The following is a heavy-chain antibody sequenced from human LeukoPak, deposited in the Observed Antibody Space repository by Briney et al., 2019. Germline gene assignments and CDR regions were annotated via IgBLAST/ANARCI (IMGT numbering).Heavy chain of an antibody. Sequence: GRSLRLSCAASGFTFSSYGMHWVRQAPGKGLEWVSAVSGRDTSTYYADSVKGRFTISRDNSKNTLYLQMNSLRAEDTAIYYCAKWGDYDVLTGYYDSDYWGQGTLVTVSS. D-gene: IGHD3-9*01. CDR2: VSGRDTST. V-gene: IGHV3-23*01. J-gene: IGHJ4*02. CDR1: GFTFSSYG. CDR3: AKWGDYDVLTGYYDSDY.